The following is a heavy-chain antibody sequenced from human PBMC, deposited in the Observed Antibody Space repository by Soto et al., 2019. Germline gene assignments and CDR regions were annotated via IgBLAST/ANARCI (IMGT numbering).Heavy chain of an antibody. CDR2: IRNKANSYTT. D-gene: IGHD3-16*01. CDR3: TRRRLLLWVGYRPLDY. V-gene: IGHV3-72*01. J-gene: IGHJ4*02. Sequence: EVQLVESGGGLVQPGGSLRLSCAASGFTFSDHYMDWVRQAPGKGLEWVGRIRNKANSYTTEYAASVKGRFTISRDDSENSLYLQMNSLKTEDTAVYYCTRRRLLLWVGYRPLDYWGQGTLVTVSS. CDR1: GFTFSDHY.